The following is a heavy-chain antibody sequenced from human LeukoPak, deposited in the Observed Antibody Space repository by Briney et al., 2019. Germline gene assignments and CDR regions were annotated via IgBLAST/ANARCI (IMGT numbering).Heavy chain of an antibody. J-gene: IGHJ4*02. CDR2: IFYSGST. D-gene: IGHD4-17*01. Sequence: SETLSLTCTVSGGSINNYFWSWIRQPPGKGLEWIGNIFYSGSTNYNPSLKSRVTISVDTSKNQFSLKLTSVTAADTAVYYCAREVGDYVGVFDYWGQGTLVTVSS. CDR3: AREVGDYVGVFDY. V-gene: IGHV4-59*01. CDR1: GGSINNYF.